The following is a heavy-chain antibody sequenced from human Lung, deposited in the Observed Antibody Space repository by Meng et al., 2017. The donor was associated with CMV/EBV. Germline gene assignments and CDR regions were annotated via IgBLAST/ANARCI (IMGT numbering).Heavy chain of an antibody. V-gene: IGHV3-48*04. D-gene: IGHD2-2*01. CDR2: ISSSSSTI. J-gene: IGHJ6*02. Sequence: SCAASGFTFSSYSMNWVRQAPGKGLEWVSYISSSSSTIYYADSVKGRFTISRDNAKNSLYLQMNSLRAEDTAVYYCARDHCSSTSCYLYYYYYYGMDFXGQAXTVTVSS. CDR1: GFTFSSYS. CDR3: ARDHCSSTSCYLYYYYYYGMDF.